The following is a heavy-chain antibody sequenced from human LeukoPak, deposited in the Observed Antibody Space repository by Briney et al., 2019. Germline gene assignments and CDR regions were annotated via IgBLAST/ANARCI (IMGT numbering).Heavy chain of an antibody. CDR1: GDSVSSNSAA. D-gene: IGHD3-22*01. J-gene: IGHJ5*02. V-gene: IGHV6-1*01. Sequence: SQTLSLTCAISGDSVSSNSAAWNWIRQSPSRGLEWLGRTYYRSKWYNDYAVSVKSRITINPDTSKNQFSLQLNSVTPEDTAVYYCARQLQAYYYDSSGYYWENPGWFDPWGQGTLVTVSS. CDR3: ARQLQAYYYDSSGYYWENPGWFDP. CDR2: TYYRSKWYN.